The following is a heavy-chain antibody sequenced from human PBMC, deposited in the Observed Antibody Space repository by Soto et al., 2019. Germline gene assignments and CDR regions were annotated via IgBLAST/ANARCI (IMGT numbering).Heavy chain of an antibody. Sequence: EVQLLESGGGLVQPGGSLRLSCAASGFTFSSYAMSWVRQAPGKGLEWVSAISGSGGSTYYADSVKGRFTITRDNSKNTLYLQMNSLRAEDTAVYYCAKLRGSSLAFYYMDVWGKGTTVTVSS. J-gene: IGHJ6*03. V-gene: IGHV3-23*01. CDR2: ISGSGGST. D-gene: IGHD3-16*01. CDR3: AKLRGSSLAFYYMDV. CDR1: GFTFSSYA.